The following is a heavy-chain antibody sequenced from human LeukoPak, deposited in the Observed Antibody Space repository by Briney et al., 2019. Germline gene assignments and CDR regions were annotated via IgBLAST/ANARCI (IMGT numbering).Heavy chain of an antibody. D-gene: IGHD3-10*01. J-gene: IGHJ6*03. V-gene: IGHV4-34*01. CDR3: ARGYYGSGSHCCHMDV. CDR1: GGSFSGYY. Sequence: SETLSLTCAVYGGSFSGYYWSWIRQPPGKGLEWIGEINHSGSTNYNSSLKSRVTISVDTSKNQFSLKLSTVTAADTAVYYCARGYYGSGSHCCHMDVWGKGTTITVS. CDR2: INHSGST.